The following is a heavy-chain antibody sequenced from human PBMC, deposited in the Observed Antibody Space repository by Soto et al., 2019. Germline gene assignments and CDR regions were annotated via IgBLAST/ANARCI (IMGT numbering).Heavy chain of an antibody. CDR3: ARGPSGDKVDS. CDR1: GGSISTVDYW. CDR2: IYDGGRT. V-gene: IGHV4-30-4*01. Sequence: QVQLQESGPGLVKPSQTLSLTCTVSGGSISTVDYWWSWIRQSPDMGLEWIGHIYDGGRTYNNPSRESRFTMSVDTSKSQLSLTLSSVSAADTAVYYCARGPSGDKVDSWGQGTLVTVSS. D-gene: IGHD7-27*01. J-gene: IGHJ4*02.